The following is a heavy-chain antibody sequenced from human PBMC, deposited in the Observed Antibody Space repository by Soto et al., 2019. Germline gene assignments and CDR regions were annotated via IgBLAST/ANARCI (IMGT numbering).Heavy chain of an antibody. Sequence: GGSLRLSCAASGFTFGDHAMSWVRQAPGKGLEWVSAISGSGGITYYEDSVKGRVTISRDNAKNTLYLQMNSLRAEDTVVYYCAKGLLIMVRKVIIPPQYYYGMDVWGQGTTVTVSS. V-gene: IGHV3-23*01. CDR1: GFTFGDHA. J-gene: IGHJ6*02. CDR2: ISGSGGIT. CDR3: AKGLLIMVRKVIIPPQYYYGMDV. D-gene: IGHD3-10*01.